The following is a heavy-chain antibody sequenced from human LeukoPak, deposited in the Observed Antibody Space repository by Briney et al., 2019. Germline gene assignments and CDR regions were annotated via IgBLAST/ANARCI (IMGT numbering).Heavy chain of an antibody. J-gene: IGHJ4*02. D-gene: IGHD5-12*01. CDR1: GFTFSKYA. Sequence: PGGSLRLSCAASGFTFSKYAMSWVRQAPGKGLEWISGISGSGGGPYYADSVKGRFTISRDNSKNTLYLQMNSLRAEDTAVYYCARDIVATNFDYWGQGTLVTVSS. CDR2: ISGSGGGP. CDR3: ARDIVATNFDY. V-gene: IGHV3-23*01.